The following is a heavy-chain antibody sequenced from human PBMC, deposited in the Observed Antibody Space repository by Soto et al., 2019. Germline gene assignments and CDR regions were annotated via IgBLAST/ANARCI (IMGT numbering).Heavy chain of an antibody. CDR2: IWYDGSNK. Sequence: QVQLVESGGGVVQPGRSLRLSCAASGFTFSSYGMHWVRQAPGKGLEWVAVIWYDGSNKYYADSVKGRFTISRDNSKNTLDLQMNSLRAEDTAVYYCARDMLGNAFDIWGQGTMVTVSS. J-gene: IGHJ3*02. D-gene: IGHD7-27*01. V-gene: IGHV3-33*01. CDR3: ARDMLGNAFDI. CDR1: GFTFSSYG.